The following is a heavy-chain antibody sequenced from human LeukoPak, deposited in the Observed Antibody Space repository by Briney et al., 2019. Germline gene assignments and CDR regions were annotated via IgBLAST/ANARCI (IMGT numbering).Heavy chain of an antibody. CDR2: ISWNSGSI. Sequence: PGGSLRLSCAASGFTFDDYAMHWVRQAPGKGLEWVSGISWNSGSIGYADSVKGRFTISRDNAKNSLYLQMSSLRAEDTALYYCAKDIGEGSFDYWGQGTLVTVSS. CDR1: GFTFDDYA. J-gene: IGHJ4*02. D-gene: IGHD4-17*01. CDR3: AKDIGEGSFDY. V-gene: IGHV3-9*01.